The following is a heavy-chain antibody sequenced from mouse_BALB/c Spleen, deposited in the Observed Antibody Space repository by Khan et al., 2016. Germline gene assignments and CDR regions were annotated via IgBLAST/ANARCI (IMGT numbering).Heavy chain of an antibody. V-gene: IGHV14-3*02. CDR2: VDPANGNT. J-gene: IGHJ1*01. D-gene: IGHD3-2*02. CDR1: GFNIKDTN. CDR3: ACRTLTRRYFHV. Sequence: VQLQQSGAELVKPGASVKLPCTASGFNIKDTNMHWVKQRPEQDLEWIGKVDPANGNTNYDPKFQGKATVTADTSSNTAYLQLSSLTSEDTAVYYCACRTLTRRYFHVWGAGTTITVSS.